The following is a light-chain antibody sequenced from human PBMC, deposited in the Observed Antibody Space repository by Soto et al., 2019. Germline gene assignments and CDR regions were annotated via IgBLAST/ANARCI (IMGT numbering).Light chain of an antibody. Sequence: SYELTQPPSVSVAPGKTARITCRGNNIGSKRVHWYQQKPGQAPVLVIYYDSDRPSGIPERFSGSNSGNTATLTISRVEAGDEADYYCQVWDSSSDHYVFGTGTKVTV. CDR3: QVWDSSSDHYV. J-gene: IGLJ1*01. CDR2: YDS. CDR1: NIGSKR. V-gene: IGLV3-21*04.